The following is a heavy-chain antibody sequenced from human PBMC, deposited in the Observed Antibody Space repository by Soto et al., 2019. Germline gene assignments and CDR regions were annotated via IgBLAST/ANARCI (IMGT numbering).Heavy chain of an antibody. CDR2: ISYDGSNK. V-gene: IGHV3-30*03. CDR1: GFTFSSYG. J-gene: IGHJ4*02. CDR3: ARVKVVTATDF. Sequence: QVQLVESGGGVVQPGRSLRLSCAASGFTFSSYGMHWVRQAPGKGLEWVAVISYDGSNKYYADSVKGRFTISRDNVKNSLYLQMHSLRDGDTAVYYCARVKVVTATDFWGQGTLVTVSS. D-gene: IGHD2-21*02.